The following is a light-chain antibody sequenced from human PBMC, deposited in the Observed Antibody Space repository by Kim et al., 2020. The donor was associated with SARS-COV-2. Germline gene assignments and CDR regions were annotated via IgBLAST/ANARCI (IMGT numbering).Light chain of an antibody. Sequence: SYELTQPPSVSVSPGQTASITCSGDKVGDKYACWYQQKPGQSPVLVIYQDSKRPSGIPERFSGSNSGNTATLTISGTQAKDEADYYCQAWDSSTVVFGGGTQLTVL. CDR1: KVGDKY. J-gene: IGLJ2*01. V-gene: IGLV3-1*01. CDR2: QDS. CDR3: QAWDSSTVV.